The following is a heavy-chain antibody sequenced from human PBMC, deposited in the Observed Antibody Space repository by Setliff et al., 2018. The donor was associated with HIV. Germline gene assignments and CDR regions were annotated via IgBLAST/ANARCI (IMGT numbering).Heavy chain of an antibody. D-gene: IGHD3-9*01. CDR1: GDSVTSGGYF. CDR3: ARARGILTGYLYFDS. Sequence: SETLSLTCTVSGDSVTSGGYFWIWIRQHPGQGLEWMGYIYRNGDTYYNPSLKSRVTISGDTSKNQFSLKLSFVTAADTAVYYCARARGILTGYLYFDSWGQGALVTVSS. V-gene: IGHV4-31*03. CDR2: IYRNGDT. J-gene: IGHJ4*02.